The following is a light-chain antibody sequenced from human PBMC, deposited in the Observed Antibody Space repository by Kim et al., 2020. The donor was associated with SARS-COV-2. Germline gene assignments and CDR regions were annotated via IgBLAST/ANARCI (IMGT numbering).Light chain of an antibody. CDR3: YSAADNGLRM. CDR1: VLAKKY. V-gene: IGLV3-27*01. CDR2: KDS. J-gene: IGLJ3*02. Sequence: VSPEQTARITGSGDVLAKKYARWFQQKPGQAPALVIYKDSVRPSGIPERFSGSKSGTTVTLTISGAQVKDEADYFGYSAADNGLRMFGGGTQLIVL.